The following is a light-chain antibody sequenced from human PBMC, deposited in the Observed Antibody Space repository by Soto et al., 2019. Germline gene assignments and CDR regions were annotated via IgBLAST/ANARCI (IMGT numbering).Light chain of an antibody. CDR1: AGAVTSAHY. CDR2: DTF. Sequence: QAVVTQEPSLTVSPGGTVTLTCGSSAGAVTSAHYPYWFQQKPGQAPRTLIHDTFNKHSWTPARFSGSLLGGQAALTLSGAQPEDEADYYCLLVDSGTVVFGGGTKVTVL. V-gene: IGLV7-46*01. J-gene: IGLJ2*01. CDR3: LLVDSGTVV.